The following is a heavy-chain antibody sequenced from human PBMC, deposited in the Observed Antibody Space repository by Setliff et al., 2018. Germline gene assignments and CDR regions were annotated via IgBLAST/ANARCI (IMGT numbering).Heavy chain of an antibody. V-gene: IGHV1-18*01. J-gene: IGHJ4*02. CDR1: GYTFTSSG. Sequence: ASVKVSCKASGYTFTSSGISWVRQAPGQGLEWMGWISVYNGYIVYAQRFRGRVTITADESTTTAYMDLRGLRSDDTAVYYCARTPPNRGLSNGWYVDYWGQGALVTVSS. D-gene: IGHD6-19*01. CDR2: ISVYNGYI. CDR3: ARTPPNRGLSNGWYVDY.